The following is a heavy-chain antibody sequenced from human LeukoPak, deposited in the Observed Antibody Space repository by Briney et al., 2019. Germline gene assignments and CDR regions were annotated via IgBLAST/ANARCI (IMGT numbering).Heavy chain of an antibody. Sequence: PGESLRLSCAASGFTFSIYAMSWVRQAPGKGLEWVSSISGGRTYYADSVKGRFTISRDNSKNTVSLQMNSLRAEDTAVYYCAKSVYHSGNYWGQGTLVTVSS. CDR2: ISGGRT. V-gene: IGHV3-23*01. D-gene: IGHD3-10*01. CDR3: AKSVYHSGNY. J-gene: IGHJ4*02. CDR1: GFTFSIYA.